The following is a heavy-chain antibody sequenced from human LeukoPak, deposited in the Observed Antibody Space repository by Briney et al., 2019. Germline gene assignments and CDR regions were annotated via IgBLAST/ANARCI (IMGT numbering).Heavy chain of an antibody. CDR2: INHSGST. CDR3: ARGGDWLFDY. V-gene: IGHV4-34*01. Sequence: SSETLSLTCAVYGGSFSGYYWSWIRQPPGKGLEWIGEINHSGSTNYNPSLKSRVTISVDTSKNQFSLKLSSVTAADTAVYYCARGGDWLFDYWGQGILVTVSS. J-gene: IGHJ4*02. CDR1: GGSFSGYY. D-gene: IGHD2-21*02.